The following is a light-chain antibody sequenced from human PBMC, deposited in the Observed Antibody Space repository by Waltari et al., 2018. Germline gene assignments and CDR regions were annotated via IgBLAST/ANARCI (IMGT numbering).Light chain of an antibody. V-gene: IGKV1-39*01. CDR3: QQSLTRPTT. Sequence: DIHMTQSPSSLSASVGDRVTITCRASQSISSYFPWYQQKPGKAPRLLILTASHLQIGVPSRFSGSGSGTDFTLTIGGLQPEDFATYYCQQSLTRPTTFGGGTKVEVK. CDR1: QSISSY. CDR2: TAS. J-gene: IGKJ4*01.